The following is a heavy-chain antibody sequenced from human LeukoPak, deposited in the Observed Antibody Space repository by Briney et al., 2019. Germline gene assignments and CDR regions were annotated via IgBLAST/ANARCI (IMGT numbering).Heavy chain of an antibody. Sequence: PGGSLRLSCAASGFTFSGSAMHWVRQASGKGLEWVGRIRSKANSYAIAYAASVKGRFTISRDDSKNTAYLQMNSLKTEDTAVYYCTLPRGYCTNGVCPNYYYYYMDVWGKGTTVTVSS. D-gene: IGHD2-8*01. CDR3: TLPRGYCTNGVCPNYYYYYMDV. CDR1: GFTFSGSA. V-gene: IGHV3-73*01. J-gene: IGHJ6*03. CDR2: IRSKANSYAI.